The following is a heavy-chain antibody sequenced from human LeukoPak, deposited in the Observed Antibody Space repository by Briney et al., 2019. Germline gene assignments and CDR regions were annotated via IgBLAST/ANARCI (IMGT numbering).Heavy chain of an antibody. V-gene: IGHV4-61*01. J-gene: IGHJ4*02. CDR1: GDSVSSGIYY. D-gene: IGHD1-26*01. CDR3: ARVSIVGATYDY. CDR2: IYYSGST. Sequence: SETLSLTCNVSGDSVSSGIYYWNWIRQPPGKGLEWIGYIYYSGSTNYNPSLKSRVTISVDTSKNQFSLKVSSVTDADTAVYYCARVSIVGATYDYWGQGTLVTVSS.